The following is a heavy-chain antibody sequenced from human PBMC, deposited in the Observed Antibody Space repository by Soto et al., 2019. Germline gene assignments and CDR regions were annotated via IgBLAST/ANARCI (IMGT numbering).Heavy chain of an antibody. Sequence: QVQLQESGPGLVKPSQTLSLTCTVSGGSISSGGYYWSWIRQHPGKGREGIGYIYYSGSTYYNPSLKSRVTISVDTSKNQFSLKLSSVTAADRAVYYCARDHGGDQGFDPWGQGTLVTVSS. D-gene: IGHD3-16*01. CDR3: ARDHGGDQGFDP. V-gene: IGHV4-31*03. J-gene: IGHJ5*02. CDR1: GGSISSGGYY. CDR2: IYYSGST.